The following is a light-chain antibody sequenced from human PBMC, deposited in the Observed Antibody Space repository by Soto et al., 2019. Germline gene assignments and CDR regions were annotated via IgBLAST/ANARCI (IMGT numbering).Light chain of an antibody. CDR3: ETWDDNILV. V-gene: IGLV4-60*02. J-gene: IGLJ2*01. CDR1: SGHSSYI. CDR2: LEVSGSY. Sequence: QPVLTQSSSASASLGSSVKLTCTLSSGHSSYIIAWHQQQPGKAPRYLMKLEVSGSYNNGSGVPDRFSGSSSGADRYLTISNLQFEDEAEYYCETWDDNILVFGGGTKLTVL.